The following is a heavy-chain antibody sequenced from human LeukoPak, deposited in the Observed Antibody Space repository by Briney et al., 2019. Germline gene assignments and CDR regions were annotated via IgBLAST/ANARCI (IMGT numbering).Heavy chain of an antibody. Sequence: SETLSLTCTVSGYSISSGYYWGWIRQPPGKGLEWIGSIYHSGSTYYNPSLKSRVTISVDTSKNQFSLKLSSVTAADTAVYYCARDFRSGSWFDPWGQGTLVTVSS. V-gene: IGHV4-38-2*02. CDR3: ARDFRSGSWFDP. CDR1: GYSISSGYY. J-gene: IGHJ5*02. CDR2: IYHSGST. D-gene: IGHD3-10*01.